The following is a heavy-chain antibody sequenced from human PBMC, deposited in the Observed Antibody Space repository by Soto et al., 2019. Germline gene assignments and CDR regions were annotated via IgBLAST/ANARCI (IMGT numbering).Heavy chain of an antibody. V-gene: IGHV4-34*01. J-gene: IGHJ6*03. Sequence: SETLCLTCAVDGGSFSGYDGSWIRQNPGKGLEWIGEINHSGSTNYNPSLKSRVTISVDTSKNQFSLKLSSVTAADTAVYYCARGGGVPAAMRYYYMDVWGKGTTVTVSS. CDR3: ARGGGVPAAMRYYYMDV. CDR2: INHSGST. CDR1: GGSFSGYD. D-gene: IGHD2-2*01.